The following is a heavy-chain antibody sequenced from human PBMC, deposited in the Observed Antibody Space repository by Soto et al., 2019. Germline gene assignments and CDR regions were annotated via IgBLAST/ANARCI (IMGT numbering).Heavy chain of an antibody. D-gene: IGHD3-22*01. J-gene: IGHJ6*02. CDR3: ARDGDGRMPTNPYYHNGMDV. CDR2: VANSGTT. V-gene: IGHV4-61*01. CDR1: GDSVGSRTSY. Sequence: QVQLQESGPGLVKPSETLSLTCTVSGDSVGSRTSYWSWIRQPPGKGLEWIGYVANSGTTNYNPSLKSRVPLSLDTSNNQFSLKLSSVTAADTAVYYCARDGDGRMPTNPYYHNGMDVWGPGTTVTVSS.